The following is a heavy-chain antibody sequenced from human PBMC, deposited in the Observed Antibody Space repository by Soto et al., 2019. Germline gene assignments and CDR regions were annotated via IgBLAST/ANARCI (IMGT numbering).Heavy chain of an antibody. J-gene: IGHJ6*02. Sequence: SQTLSLPCVISGDSVSSNSAAWNWIRQSPSRGLEWLGRTYYRSKWYNDYAVSVKSRITINPDTSKNQFSLQLNSVTPEDTAVYYCARSPIFGVPYNYYYYGMDVWGQGTTVTVSS. D-gene: IGHD3-3*01. CDR3: ARSPIFGVPYNYYYYGMDV. CDR2: TYYRSKWYN. CDR1: GDSVSSNSAA. V-gene: IGHV6-1*01.